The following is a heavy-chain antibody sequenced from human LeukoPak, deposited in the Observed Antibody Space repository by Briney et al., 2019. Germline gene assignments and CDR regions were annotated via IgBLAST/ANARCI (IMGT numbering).Heavy chain of an antibody. Sequence: GSARDSCMASRYTFTAYYLHWVRQAPGPGVGWRGWINPNTGGTKYAQKFQCRVTMTTDTTISAAYMEVTRLRSDDTAVYFCARALVPAAQRLSSWGQGTLVTVSS. CDR2: INPNTGGT. CDR3: ARALVPAAQRLSS. V-gene: IGHV1-2*02. J-gene: IGHJ5*02. D-gene: IGHD2-2*01. CDR1: RYTFTAYY.